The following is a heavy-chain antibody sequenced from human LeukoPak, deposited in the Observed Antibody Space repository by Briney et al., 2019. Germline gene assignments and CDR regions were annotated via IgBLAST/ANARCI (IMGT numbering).Heavy chain of an antibody. CDR2: IYYSGST. CDR1: GGSISSSSYY. J-gene: IGHJ3*02. CDR3: ARDRQWPATGAFDI. V-gene: IGHV4-39*07. Sequence: PSETLSLTCTVSGGSISSSSYYWGWIRQPPGKGLEWIGSIYYSGSTYYNPSLKSRVTISVDTSKNQFSLKLSSVTAADTAVYYCARDRQWPATGAFDIWGQGTMVTVSS. D-gene: IGHD6-19*01.